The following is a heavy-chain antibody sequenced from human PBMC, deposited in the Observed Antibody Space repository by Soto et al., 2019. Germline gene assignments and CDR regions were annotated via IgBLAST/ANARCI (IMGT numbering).Heavy chain of an antibody. D-gene: IGHD6-6*01. Sequence: KAXETLSLTCTVAGYSMSSSLYFWGWIRQPPGKGLEWIGNIYNSGQTYYNPSLKSRVSISVDTSKNQFYLQLSSVTAADTAVYYCARNGAAARPLSFFDYWGQGSPVTVSS. V-gene: IGHV4-39*01. CDR1: GYSMSSSLYF. CDR2: IYNSGQT. CDR3: ARNGAAARPLSFFDY. J-gene: IGHJ4*02.